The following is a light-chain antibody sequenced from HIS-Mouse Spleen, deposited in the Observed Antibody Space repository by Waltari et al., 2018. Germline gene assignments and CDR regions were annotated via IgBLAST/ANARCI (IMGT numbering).Light chain of an antibody. CDR1: SSAVGSYNL. V-gene: IGLV2-23*01. Sequence: QSALTQPASVSGSPGQSITISCTGTSSAVGSYNLFSWYQQHPGKAPKLMIYEASKRPSGVSNRFSGSKYGNTASLTISGLQAEDEADYYCCSYAGSSTWVFGGGTKLTVL. J-gene: IGLJ3*02. CDR3: CSYAGSSTWV. CDR2: EAS.